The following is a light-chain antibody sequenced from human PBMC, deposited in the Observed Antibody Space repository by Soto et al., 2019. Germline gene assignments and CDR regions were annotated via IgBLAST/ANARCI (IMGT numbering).Light chain of an antibody. CDR2: EVS. J-gene: IGLJ3*02. V-gene: IGLV2-14*01. Sequence: QSALTQPASVSGSPGQSITISCTGTSSDIGGYNYVSWYQQHPGKAPKLMIYEVSNRPSGVSNRFSGSKSGNMASLTISGLQAEDEADYYCSSYTSSSTLGFGGGTKLTVL. CDR1: SSDIGGYNY. CDR3: SSYTSSSTLG.